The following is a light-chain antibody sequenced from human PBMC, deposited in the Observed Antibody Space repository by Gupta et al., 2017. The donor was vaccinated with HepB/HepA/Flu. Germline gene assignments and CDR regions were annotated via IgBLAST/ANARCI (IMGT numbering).Light chain of an antibody. V-gene: IGLV3-1*01. CDR1: KLGDKY. CDR3: QAWDSTVV. CDR2: QDS. J-gene: IGLJ2*01. Sequence: YELTQPPSVSVSQGQTASITCSGDKLGDKYACWYQQKPGQSPVLVIYQDSKRPSGIPERLSGSNSGNTATLTISGTQAMDEADYYCQAWDSTVVFGGGTKLTVL.